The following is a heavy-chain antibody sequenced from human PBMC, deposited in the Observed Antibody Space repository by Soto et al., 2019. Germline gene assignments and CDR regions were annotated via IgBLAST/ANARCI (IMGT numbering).Heavy chain of an antibody. CDR1: GFTFSTYW. Sequence: PVGSLRLSCAASGFTFSTYWMSWVRQAPGRGLEWVANINRDAHETNYGDSVRGRVTISRDNANNSLYLHMSSLRVEDTAVYYCEKKDITSGRKGADHVTYVYGMDVWGQGTTVTVSS. V-gene: IGHV3-7*03. CDR3: EKKDITSGRKGADHVTYVYGMDV. D-gene: IGHD2-2*01. CDR2: INRDAHET. J-gene: IGHJ6*02.